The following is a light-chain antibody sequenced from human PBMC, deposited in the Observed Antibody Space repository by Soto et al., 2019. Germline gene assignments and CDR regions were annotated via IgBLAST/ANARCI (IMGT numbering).Light chain of an antibody. CDR3: ATWDDSVTGPV. CDR2: RSN. J-gene: IGLJ3*02. CDR1: SSNIGTNY. V-gene: IGLV1-47*01. Sequence: QSALTQAPSASATPGQRVTISCSGSSSNIGTNYVYWYQQLPGRAPNLLIYRSNQRPSGVPDRFSGSKSGTSASLAISGLRSEDEADYYCATWDDSVTGPVFGGGTKLTVL.